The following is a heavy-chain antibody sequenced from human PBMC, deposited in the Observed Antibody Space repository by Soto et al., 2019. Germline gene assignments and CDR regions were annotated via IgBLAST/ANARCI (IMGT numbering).Heavy chain of an antibody. V-gene: IGHV3-30*18. CDR3: AKDLAYCGGDCYPAYYYYGMDV. CDR2: ISYDGSNK. D-gene: IGHD2-21*02. Sequence: GGSLRLSCAASGFTFSSYGMHWVRQAPGKGLEWVAVISYDGSNKYYADSVKGRFTISRDNSKNTLYLQMNSLRAEDTAVYYCAKDLAYCGGDCYPAYYYYGMDVWGQGTTVTVYS. J-gene: IGHJ6*02. CDR1: GFTFSSYG.